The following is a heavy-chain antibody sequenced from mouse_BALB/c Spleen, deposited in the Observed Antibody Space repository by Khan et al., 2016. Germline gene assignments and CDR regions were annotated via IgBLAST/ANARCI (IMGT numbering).Heavy chain of an antibody. CDR2: TSDGGSYT. Sequence: EVELVESGGGLVKPGGSLKLSCAASGFTFSDYYMYWVRQTPEKRLEWVATTSDGGSYTYYPASVKGRFTISSDNAKNNLYLQMSILKSEDTAMYYGARGVNLLIRSLANWGQGTTLTVSS. J-gene: IGHJ2*01. V-gene: IGHV5-4*02. D-gene: IGHD1-1*01. CDR3: ARGVNLLIRSLAN. CDR1: GFTFSDYY.